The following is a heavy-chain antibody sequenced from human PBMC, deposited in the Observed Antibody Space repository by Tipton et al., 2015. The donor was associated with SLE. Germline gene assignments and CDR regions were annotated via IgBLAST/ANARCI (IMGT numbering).Heavy chain of an antibody. V-gene: IGHV1-3*04. D-gene: IGHD4/OR15-4a*01. CDR3: ARAVGSRLTTMSAFDI. Sequence: QLVQSGAEVKKPGASVKLSCKASGYTFTDYAIHWVRQDPGQRLEWMGWINTDKEYSQNFQDRVTITRDTSATTVYMELTALTSEDTAVYCCARAVGSRLTTMSAFDICCQGTMVTVSS. CDR1: GYTFTDYA. CDR2: INTDK. J-gene: IGHJ3*02.